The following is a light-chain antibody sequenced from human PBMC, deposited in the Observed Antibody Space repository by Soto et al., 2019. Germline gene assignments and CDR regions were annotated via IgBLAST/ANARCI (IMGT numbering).Light chain of an antibody. CDR2: RNS. J-gene: IGLJ1*01. CDR3: AAWDDSRGGV. CDR1: SSNIESNY. V-gene: IGLV1-47*01. Sequence: QTVVTQPPSASGTPGQRVTICCSGSSSNIESNYVYWCQQFPGTAPKLLIYRNSQRPSGVPDRFSGSKSGTSASLAIGGLRSEDEADYYCAAWDDSRGGVFGTGTKLTVL.